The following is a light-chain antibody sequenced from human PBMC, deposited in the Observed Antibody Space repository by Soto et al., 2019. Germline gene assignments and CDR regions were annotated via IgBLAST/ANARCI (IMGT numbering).Light chain of an antibody. CDR1: QSVSSY. J-gene: IGKJ1*01. CDR3: QQRSNWPPTWT. V-gene: IGKV3-11*01. CDR2: DAS. Sequence: EIVLSQSPATLSLSPGERATLSCRASQSVSSYLAWYQHIPGQAPRLLIYDASKRATGIPARFSGSGSGTDFTLTISSLEPEDFAVDYCQQRSNWPPTWTFGQGTKVEVK.